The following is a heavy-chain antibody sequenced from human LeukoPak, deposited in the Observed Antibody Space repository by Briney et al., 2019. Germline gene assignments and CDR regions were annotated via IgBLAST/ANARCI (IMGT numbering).Heavy chain of an antibody. CDR3: AKDTSPSGWSWANAFDI. Sequence: GGSLRLSCAASGFTFDDYAMLWVRQAPGKGLEWVSGISWNSGSIGYADSVKGRFTISRDNAKNSLYLQMNSLRAEDTALYYCAKDTSPSGWSWANAFDIWGQGTMVTVSS. CDR2: ISWNSGSI. V-gene: IGHV3-9*01. J-gene: IGHJ3*02. CDR1: GFTFDDYA. D-gene: IGHD6-19*01.